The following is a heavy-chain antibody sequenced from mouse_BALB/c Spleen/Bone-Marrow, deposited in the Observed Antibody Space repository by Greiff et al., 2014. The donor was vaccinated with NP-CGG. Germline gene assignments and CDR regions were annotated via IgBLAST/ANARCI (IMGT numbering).Heavy chain of an antibody. Sequence: EVKLMESGGGLVKPGGSLKLSCAASGFTFSSYTMSWVRQTPEKRLEWVATISSGGSHTYYPDSVKGRFTISRDNAKNTLYLQMSSLKSEDTAMYYCTRDQTGYFAYWGQGTLVTVSA. CDR3: TRDQTGYFAY. J-gene: IGHJ3*01. CDR1: GFTFSSYT. CDR2: ISSGGSHT. V-gene: IGHV5-6-4*01. D-gene: IGHD4-1*01.